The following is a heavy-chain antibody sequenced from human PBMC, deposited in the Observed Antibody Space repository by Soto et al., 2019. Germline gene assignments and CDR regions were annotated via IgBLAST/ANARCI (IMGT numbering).Heavy chain of an antibody. Sequence: PSETLYLTCTVSGGSISSYYWSWIRQPPGKGLEWIGYIYYSGSTNYNPSLKSRVTISVDTSKNQFTLKLSSVTAADTAVYYCAREGNYYGSGSYRNWFDPWGQGTLVTVSS. CDR1: GGSISSYY. CDR2: IYYSGST. D-gene: IGHD3-10*01. CDR3: AREGNYYGSGSYRNWFDP. V-gene: IGHV4-59*01. J-gene: IGHJ5*02.